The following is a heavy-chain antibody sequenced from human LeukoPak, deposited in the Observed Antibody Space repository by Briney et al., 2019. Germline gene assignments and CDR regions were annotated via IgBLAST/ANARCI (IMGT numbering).Heavy chain of an antibody. CDR2: IYYSGST. D-gene: IGHD3-22*01. J-gene: IGHJ6*03. CDR1: GGSISSSSYY. CDR3: ASVDYYDSSGYYYYYYYMDV. Sequence: PSETLSLTCTVSGGSISSSSYYWGWIRQPPVKGLEWIGSIYYSGSTYYNPSLKSRVTISVDTSKNQFSLKLSSVTAADTAVYYCASVDYYDSSGYYYYYYYMDVWGKGTTVTISS. V-gene: IGHV4-39*01.